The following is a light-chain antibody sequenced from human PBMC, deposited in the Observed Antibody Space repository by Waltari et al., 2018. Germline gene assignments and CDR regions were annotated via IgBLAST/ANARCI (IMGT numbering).Light chain of an antibody. V-gene: IGKV1-39*01. CDR1: QSISSY. CDR3: QQSCSTPYT. Sequence: DIRMTQSPSSLSASLGDRVTITCRASQSISSYVNWYQQKPGKAPKLLMYSTSSLQSGVPSRFSGSGSGTDFTLTVSSLQPEDFATYYCQQSCSTPYTFGQGTKLEIK. CDR2: STS. J-gene: IGKJ2*01.